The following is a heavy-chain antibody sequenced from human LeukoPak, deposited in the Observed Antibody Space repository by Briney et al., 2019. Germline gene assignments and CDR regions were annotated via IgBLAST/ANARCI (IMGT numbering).Heavy chain of an antibody. CDR3: AKDGTSYYYIYY. D-gene: IGHD2/OR15-2a*01. J-gene: IGHJ4*02. Sequence: PGGSLRLSCAASGFTFSSYAMHWVRQAPGKGLEWVALISYDGSNKYYADSVKGRFTVSRDDSKNTLYLQMNSLRGDDTAVYYCAKDGTSYYYIYYWGQGTLVTVSS. CDR2: ISYDGSNK. CDR1: GFTFSSYA. V-gene: IGHV3-30*04.